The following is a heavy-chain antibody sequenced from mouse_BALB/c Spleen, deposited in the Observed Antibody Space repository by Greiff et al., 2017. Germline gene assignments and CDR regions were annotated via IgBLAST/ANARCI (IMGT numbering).Heavy chain of an antibody. J-gene: IGHJ4*01. CDR3: ARIAPTMITTDYAMDY. D-gene: IGHD2-4*01. CDR1: GFSLTSYG. Sequence: QVQLQQSGPGLVQPSQSLSITCTVSGFSLTSYGVHWVRQSPGKGLEWLGVIWSGGSTDYNAAFISRLSISKDNSKSQVFFKMNSLQANDTAIYYCARIAPTMITTDYAMDYWGQGTSVTVSS. V-gene: IGHV2-2*02. CDR2: IWSGGST.